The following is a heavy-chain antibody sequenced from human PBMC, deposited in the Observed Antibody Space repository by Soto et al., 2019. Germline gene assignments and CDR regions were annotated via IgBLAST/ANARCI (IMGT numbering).Heavy chain of an antibody. V-gene: IGHV3-48*01. J-gene: IGHJ4*02. CDR3: ARDSGWSPDY. D-gene: IGHD2-15*01. CDR2: ISSSSATI. Sequence: NWVIQATGKGLEWISYISSSSATIHYVDSVKGRFTISRDNAKNSLYLQMNSLRADDTAVYYRARDSGWSPDYRGQGIQLTV.